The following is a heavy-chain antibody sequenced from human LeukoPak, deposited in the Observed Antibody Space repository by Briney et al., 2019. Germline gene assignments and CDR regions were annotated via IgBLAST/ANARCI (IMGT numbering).Heavy chain of an antibody. D-gene: IGHD2-15*01. CDR3: TRHAARYCSGGSCYGNDY. J-gene: IGHJ4*02. Sequence: PGGSLRLPCAASGFTFSGSAMHWVRQASGKGLEWVGRIRSKANSYATAYAASVKGRFTISRDDSKNTAYLQMNSLKTEDTAVYYCTRHAARYCSGGSCYGNDYWGQGTLVTVSS. CDR1: GFTFSGSA. V-gene: IGHV3-73*01. CDR2: IRSKANSYAT.